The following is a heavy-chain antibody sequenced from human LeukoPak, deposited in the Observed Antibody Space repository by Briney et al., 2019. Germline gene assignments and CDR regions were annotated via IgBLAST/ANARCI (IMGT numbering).Heavy chain of an antibody. CDR2: IYSDNT. Sequence: ETLSLTCTVSGGSISSSSYYWGWIRQPPGKGLEWVSFIYSDNTHYSDSVKGRFTISRDNSKNTLYLQMNSLRAEDTAVYYCARVEMFMVYYYYYMDVWGKGTTVTVSS. J-gene: IGHJ6*03. CDR3: ARVEMFMVYYYYYMDV. V-gene: IGHV3-53*01. D-gene: IGHD5-24*01. CDR1: GGSISSSSYY.